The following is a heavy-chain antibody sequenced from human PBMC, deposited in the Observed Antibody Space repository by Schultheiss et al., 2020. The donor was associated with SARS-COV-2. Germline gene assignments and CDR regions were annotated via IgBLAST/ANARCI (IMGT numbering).Heavy chain of an antibody. D-gene: IGHD6-19*01. CDR3: ARDSSGWWFDP. CDR2: IIPIFGTA. V-gene: IGHV1-69*05. CDR1: GGTFSSYA. Sequence: SVKVSCKASGGTFSSYAISWVRQAPGQGLEWMGGIIPIFGTANYAQKFQGRVTMTTDTSTSTAYMELSRLRSDDTAVYYCARDSSGWWFDPWGQGTLVTVSS. J-gene: IGHJ5*02.